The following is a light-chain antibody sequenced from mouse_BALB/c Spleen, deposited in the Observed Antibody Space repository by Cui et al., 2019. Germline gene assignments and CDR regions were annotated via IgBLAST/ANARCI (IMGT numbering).Light chain of an antibody. CDR3: HQYHRFPYT. CDR1: SSVSSSY. V-gene: IGKV4-74*01. Sequence: LVLTQCPAIKSASQVERVTMTCSASSSVSSSYLHWYQQKPGSSPKLWIYSTSNLASGVPARFSGSGSGTSYSLTISSMEAEDAATYYCHQYHRFPYTFGGGTKLEIK. CDR2: STS. J-gene: IGKJ2*01.